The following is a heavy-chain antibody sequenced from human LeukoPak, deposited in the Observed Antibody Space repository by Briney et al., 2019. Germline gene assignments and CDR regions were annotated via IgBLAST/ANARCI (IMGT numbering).Heavy chain of an antibody. CDR1: GGSISSYY. V-gene: IGHV4-4*07. CDR2: IYTTGST. CDR3: ARVTVTSYRYFDL. D-gene: IGHD4-17*01. J-gene: IGHJ2*01. Sequence: SETLSLTRTVSGGSISSYYWSWIRQPAGKGLEWIGRIYTTGSTNYNPSLKSRVTMSVDTSKNQFSLKLTPVTAADTAVYYCARVTVTSYRYFDLWSRGTLVTVSS.